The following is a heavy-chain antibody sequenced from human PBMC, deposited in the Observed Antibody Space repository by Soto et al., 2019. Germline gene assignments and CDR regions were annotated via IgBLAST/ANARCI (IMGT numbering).Heavy chain of an antibody. CDR3: AREGGSYDSGGYLIRGAFDV. V-gene: IGHV4-31*03. Sequence: SETLSLTCSVSCDSISRIDYYWTWIRQHPEKGLEWIGNIYFRGNTYYSPSLESRLTISVDTSKNQFSLKLTSVTAADTAVYYCAREGGSYDSGGYLIRGAFDVWGQGTMVTVSS. CDR1: CDSISRIDYY. J-gene: IGHJ3*01. CDR2: IYFRGNT. D-gene: IGHD3-22*01.